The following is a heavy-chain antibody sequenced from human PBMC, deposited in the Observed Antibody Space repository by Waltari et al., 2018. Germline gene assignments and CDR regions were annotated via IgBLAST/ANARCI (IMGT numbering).Heavy chain of an antibody. CDR3: ARTYDSSGYYLDY. J-gene: IGHJ4*02. D-gene: IGHD3-22*01. V-gene: IGHV4-61*09. CDR2: IVTSGST. Sequence: QVQLQESGPGLVKPSQTLSLTCTVSGGSISSGSYYWSWIRQPAGKGIEWIGDIVTSGSTNYNPSPKSRGTISVDTSKNQFSLKLSSVTAADTAVYYCARTYDSSGYYLDYWGQGTLVTVSS. CDR1: GGSISSGSYY.